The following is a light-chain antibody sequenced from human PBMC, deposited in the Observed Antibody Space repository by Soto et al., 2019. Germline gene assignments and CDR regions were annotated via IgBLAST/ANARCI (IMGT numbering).Light chain of an antibody. J-gene: IGKJ5*01. V-gene: IGKV3D-20*02. CDR3: QQRSNWPRIT. CDR2: GAS. Sequence: EIVLTQSPGTLSLSQGGRATLSCRASQSVSSSYLAWYQQKPGQAPRLLIYGASNRATGIPARFSGSGSGTDFTLTISSLEPEDFAVYYCQQRSNWPRITFGQGTRLEIK. CDR1: QSVSSSY.